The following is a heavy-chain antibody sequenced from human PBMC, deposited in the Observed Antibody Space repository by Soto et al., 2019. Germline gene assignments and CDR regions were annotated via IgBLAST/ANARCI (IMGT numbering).Heavy chain of an antibody. Sequence: SETLSLTCTVSGGSISSSSYYWGWIRQPPGKGLEWIGSIYYSGSTYYNPSLKSRVTISVDTSKNQFSLKLSSVTAADTAVYYCSRLPPERYSAYDFPMDVWGQGTTVTVS. V-gene: IGHV4-39*07. CDR2: IYYSGST. CDR1: GGSISSSSYY. CDR3: SRLPPERYSAYDFPMDV. J-gene: IGHJ6*01. D-gene: IGHD5-12*01.